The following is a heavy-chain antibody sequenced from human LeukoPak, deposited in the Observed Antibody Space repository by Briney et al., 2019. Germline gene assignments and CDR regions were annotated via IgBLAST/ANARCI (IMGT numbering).Heavy chain of an antibody. J-gene: IGHJ6*02. CDR3: ASSRYCSSTSCYPPYYYYGMDV. CDR2: IIPIFGTA. D-gene: IGHD2-2*01. V-gene: IGHV1-69*13. Sequence: ASVKVSCKDSGGTFSSYAISWVRQAPAQGLEWMGGIIPIFGTANYAQKLQGRVTITADEYTSTAYMELSSLRSEDTAVYYCASSRYCSSTSCYPPYYYYGMDVWGQGTTVTVSS. CDR1: GGTFSSYA.